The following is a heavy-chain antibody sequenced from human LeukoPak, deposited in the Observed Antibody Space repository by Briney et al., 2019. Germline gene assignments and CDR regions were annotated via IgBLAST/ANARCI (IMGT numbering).Heavy chain of an antibody. CDR2: IYWDDDK. Sequence: SGPTLVNPTQTLTLTCTFPWFSLSSSGVGVGWIRQPPGKALEWLALIYWDDDKRYSPSLKSRLTITKDTSKNQVVLTLTNMDPVDTGTYYCAHSGTVTSPHDAFDVWGQGTMVTVSS. V-gene: IGHV2-5*02. J-gene: IGHJ3*01. CDR3: AHSGTVTSPHDAFDV. D-gene: IGHD4-17*01. CDR1: WFSLSSSGVG.